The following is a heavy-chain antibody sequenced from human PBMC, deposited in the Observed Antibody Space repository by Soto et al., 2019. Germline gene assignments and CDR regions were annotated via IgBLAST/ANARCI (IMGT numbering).Heavy chain of an antibody. D-gene: IGHD2-15*01. Sequence: EVQLVESGGGLVQPGGSLRLSCAASGFTFGNYWMYWVRQAPGKGLVWVSRINSDGSVSSYADSVKGRLTISRDNVKNTLYLQMDSLRVDDTAVYYCARGDCVGGTCYSLAGSFYCFMDVWGKGTTVTVSS. CDR1: GFTFGNYW. V-gene: IGHV3-74*01. CDR2: INSDGSVS. J-gene: IGHJ6*03. CDR3: ARGDCVGGTCYSLAGSFYCFMDV.